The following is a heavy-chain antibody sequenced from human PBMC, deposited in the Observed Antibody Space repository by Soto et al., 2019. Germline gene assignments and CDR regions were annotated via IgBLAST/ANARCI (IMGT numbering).Heavy chain of an antibody. CDR3: ARGPRGNHWYFFDY. CDR2: IKPSGADT. CDR1: GYTFTSYY. J-gene: IGHJ4*02. D-gene: IGHD2-8*02. V-gene: IGHV1-46*01. Sequence: QVQLVQSGSEVKKPGASVRVSCKASGYTFTSYYIHWVRQAPGQGLEWLGVIKPSGADTTYAQKFRGRGTPDRDTATRTGYLELSSLPSEDMAVYFCARGPRGNHWYFFDYRGPGNPGHRLL.